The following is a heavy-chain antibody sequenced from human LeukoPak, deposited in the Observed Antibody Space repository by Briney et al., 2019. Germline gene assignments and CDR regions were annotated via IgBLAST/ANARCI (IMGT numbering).Heavy chain of an antibody. V-gene: IGHV3-33*01. CDR1: GFTFSSYG. Sequence: QPGRSLRLSCAASGFTFSSYGMHWVRQAPGKGLEWVAVIWYDGSNKYYADSVKGRFTISRDNSKTTLFLQMNSLRAEDTAVYYCARGAYCSGGRCPGAFDIWGQGTMVTVSS. CDR2: IWYDGSNK. D-gene: IGHD2-15*01. J-gene: IGHJ3*02. CDR3: ARGAYCSGGRCPGAFDI.